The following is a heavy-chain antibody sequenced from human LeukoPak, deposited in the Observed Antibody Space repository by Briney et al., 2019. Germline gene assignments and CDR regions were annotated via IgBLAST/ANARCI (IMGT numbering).Heavy chain of an antibody. CDR3: ARLIRAWNDHFDP. CDR2: IQLSGNT. CDR1: DGSFSSFS. Sequence: SETLSLTCTVSDGSFSSFSWSWLRQPAGKELEWIGYIQLSGNTNYNPALKSRVSISLNTSKNQFSLHLSSVTAADTAVYYCARLIRAWNDHFDPWGQGTLVTVFS. V-gene: IGHV4-4*09. J-gene: IGHJ5*02. D-gene: IGHD1-1*01.